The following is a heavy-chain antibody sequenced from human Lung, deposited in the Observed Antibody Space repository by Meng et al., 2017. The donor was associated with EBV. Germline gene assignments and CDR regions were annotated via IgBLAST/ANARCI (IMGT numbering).Heavy chain of an antibody. CDR3: ARVEVGITSGDY. CDR1: GYTFTSYG. Sequence: QVQLVQSGAEVKKPGASVQVPCKASGYTFTSYGISWVRQAPGQGLEWMGWISAYNGNTNYAQKLQGRVTITADKSTSTAYMELSSLRSEDTAVYYCARVEVGITSGDYWGQGTLVTVSS. J-gene: IGHJ4*02. D-gene: IGHD1-26*01. V-gene: IGHV1-18*01. CDR2: ISAYNGNT.